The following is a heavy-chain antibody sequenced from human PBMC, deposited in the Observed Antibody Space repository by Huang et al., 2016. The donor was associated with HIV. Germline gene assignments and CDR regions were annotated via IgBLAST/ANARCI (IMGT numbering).Heavy chain of an antibody. J-gene: IGHJ4*02. CDR3: ARRFSSSSGYFDY. CDR2: IVPDASDT. D-gene: IGHD6-6*01. CDR1: GYSFSSYW. Sequence: VQLVQSGAEVKKHGESLKISCKGSGYSFSSYWIAWVRQMPGKGLEWMGIIVPDASDTTYSPAFEGQVTISADKSIGTAYLQWSSLKASDTAMYYCARRFSSSSGYFDYWGQGSLVTVSS. V-gene: IGHV5-51*01.